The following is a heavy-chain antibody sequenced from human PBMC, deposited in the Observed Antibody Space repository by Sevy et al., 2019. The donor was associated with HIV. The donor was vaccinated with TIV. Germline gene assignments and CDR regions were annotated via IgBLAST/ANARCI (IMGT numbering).Heavy chain of an antibody. CDR3: ARDAAEGPYGDTWHSNCFDP. CDR2: ISYDGSYK. V-gene: IGHV3-30*04. Sequence: GGSLRLSCAASGFAFDSYALYWVRQAPGKGLEWIAVISYDGSYKHYADSLKGRFTISRDNSKNTLFLQMNSLITEDTALYYCARDAAEGPYGDTWHSNCFDPWGQGTLVTVSS. D-gene: IGHD2-2*02. CDR1: GFAFDSYA. J-gene: IGHJ5*02.